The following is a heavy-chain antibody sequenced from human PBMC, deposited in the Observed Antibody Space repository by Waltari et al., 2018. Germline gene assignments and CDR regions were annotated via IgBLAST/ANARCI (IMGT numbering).Heavy chain of an antibody. Sequence: QVQLVQSGAAVKKPGSSVKVSCKAAGGTVSTSAITGVRQGPGRARGWMGGAIPIFGTANYAQKFQGRVTITADESTSTAYMELSSLRSEDTAVYYCARDPPYCSSTSCYYYYYYMDVWGKGTTVTVSS. CDR1: GGTVSTSA. CDR2: AIPIFGTA. CDR3: ARDPPYCSSTSCYYYYYYMDV. J-gene: IGHJ6*03. D-gene: IGHD2-2*01. V-gene: IGHV1-69*01.